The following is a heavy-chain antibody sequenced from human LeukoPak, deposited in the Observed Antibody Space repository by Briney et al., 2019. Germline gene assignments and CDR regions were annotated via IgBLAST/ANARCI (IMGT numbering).Heavy chain of an antibody. CDR3: AAELSVGKTYFDS. Sequence: ASVKVSCKASGYTFTSYGISWVRQAPGQGLEWMGWISAYNGNTNYAQKLQGRVTMTTDTSTSTAYMELRSLRSDDTAVYYCAAELSVGKTYFDSWGQGTLVSVSS. D-gene: IGHD1-26*01. J-gene: IGHJ4*02. CDR1: GYTFTSYG. CDR2: ISAYNGNT. V-gene: IGHV1-18*01.